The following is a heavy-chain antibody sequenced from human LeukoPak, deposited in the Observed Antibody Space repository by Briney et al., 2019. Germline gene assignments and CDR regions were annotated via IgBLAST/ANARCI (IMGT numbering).Heavy chain of an antibody. Sequence: ASVKVSCKASGYTFTSYYMHWVRQAPGQGLEWMGIINPSGGSTSYAQKFQGRVTMTRDTSTSTVYMELSSLRPEDTAVYYCARGGVAAAGALIFDYWGQGTLVTVSS. J-gene: IGHJ4*02. CDR1: GYTFTSYY. CDR3: ARGGVAAAGALIFDY. V-gene: IGHV1-46*01. CDR2: INPSGGST. D-gene: IGHD6-13*01.